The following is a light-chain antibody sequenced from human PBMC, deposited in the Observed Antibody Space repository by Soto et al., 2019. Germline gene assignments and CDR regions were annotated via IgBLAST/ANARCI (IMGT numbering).Light chain of an antibody. J-gene: IGKJ1*01. CDR3: QQYQNLWT. V-gene: IGKV3-15*01. CDR1: QTIYSN. CDR2: RAS. Sequence: IHMTQSPATLSVSPGERATLSFRASQTIYSNVAWYQQRPGQAPRLLIYRASARATGIPARFSGSGSGTEFTLTIGSLQSEDSAVYYCQQYQNLWTFGQGTKVDTK.